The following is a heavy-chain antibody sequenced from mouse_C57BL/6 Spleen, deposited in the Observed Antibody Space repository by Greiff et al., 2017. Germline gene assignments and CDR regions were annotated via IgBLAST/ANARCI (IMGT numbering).Heavy chain of an antibody. J-gene: IGHJ4*01. Sequence: VQLQQPGAELVMPGASVKLSCKASGYTFTSYWMHWVKQRPGQGLEWIGEIDPSDSYTNYNQKFKGKSTLTVDKSSSTAYMQLSSLTSEDSAVYYCARLGYSNYDAMDYWGQGTSVTVSA. V-gene: IGHV1-69*01. D-gene: IGHD2-5*01. CDR3: ARLGYSNYDAMDY. CDR1: GYTFTSYW. CDR2: IDPSDSYT.